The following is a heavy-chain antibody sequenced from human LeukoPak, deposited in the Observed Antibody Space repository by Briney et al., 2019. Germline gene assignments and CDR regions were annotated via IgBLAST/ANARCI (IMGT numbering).Heavy chain of an antibody. CDR3: ARGIRYSSGWFYYYYGMDV. CDR1: GGSFSGYY. CDR2: INHSGGT. V-gene: IGHV4-34*01. J-gene: IGHJ6*02. D-gene: IGHD6-19*01. Sequence: NASETLSLTCAVYGGSFSGYYWGWIRQPPGKGLEWIGEINHSGGTTYNPSLKSRVTISVDTSKNQFSLKLSSVTAADTAVYYCARGIRYSSGWFYYYYGMDVWGQGTTVTVSS.